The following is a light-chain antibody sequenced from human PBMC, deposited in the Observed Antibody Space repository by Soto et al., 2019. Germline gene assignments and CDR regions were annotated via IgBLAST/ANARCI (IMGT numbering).Light chain of an antibody. CDR1: QDIDNF. Sequence: DIPMTQSPSSLSASVGDRVTITCQASQDIDNFLNWYQQKPGKAPKLLIYDASNLETGVPSRFSGSGFGTDFTFTISRLQPEDTATYYCQQYDNLPITFGQGTRLEIK. V-gene: IGKV1-33*01. J-gene: IGKJ5*01. CDR2: DAS. CDR3: QQYDNLPIT.